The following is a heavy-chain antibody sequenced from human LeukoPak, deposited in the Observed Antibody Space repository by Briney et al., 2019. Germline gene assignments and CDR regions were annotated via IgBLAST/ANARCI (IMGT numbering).Heavy chain of an antibody. Sequence: GGSLRLSCAASGFNFSSYWMHWVRQAPGKGLVWISRINYDGTTTSYADSVKGRFTISRDNSKNTLYLQMNSLRPEDTAVYYCAKPTDYDFWSGYSPFYFDYWGQGTLVTVSS. V-gene: IGHV3-74*01. CDR2: INYDGTTT. CDR1: GFNFSSYW. J-gene: IGHJ4*02. D-gene: IGHD3-3*01. CDR3: AKPTDYDFWSGYSPFYFDY.